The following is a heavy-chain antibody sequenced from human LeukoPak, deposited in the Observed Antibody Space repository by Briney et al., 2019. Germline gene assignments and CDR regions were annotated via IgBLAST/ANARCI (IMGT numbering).Heavy chain of an antibody. J-gene: IGHJ4*02. Sequence: KSGGSLRLSCAASGFTFSSYSMNWVRQAPGKGLEWVSSISSSSSYIYYADSVKGRFTISRDNAKNSLYLQMNSLRAEGTAVYYCARDPPYYYGSGSYWSYWGQGTLVTVSS. V-gene: IGHV3-21*01. CDR3: ARDPPYYYGSGSYWSY. CDR1: GFTFSSYS. D-gene: IGHD3-10*01. CDR2: ISSSSSYI.